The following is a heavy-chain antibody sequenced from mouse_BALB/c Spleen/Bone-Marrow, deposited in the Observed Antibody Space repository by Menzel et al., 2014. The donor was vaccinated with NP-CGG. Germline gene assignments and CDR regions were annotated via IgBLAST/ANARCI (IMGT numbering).Heavy chain of an antibody. V-gene: IGHV14-3*02. J-gene: IGHJ2*01. Sequence: VQLQQSGAELVKPGASVKLSCTASGFKIKDTYMHWVKQRPEQGLEWIGRIDPANGNTKYDPKFQGKATITADTSSNTAYLQLSSLTSEDTAVYYCVRSREHYFDYWGQGTTLTVSS. D-gene: IGHD1-1*01. CDR3: VRSREHYFDY. CDR2: IDPANGNT. CDR1: GFKIKDTY.